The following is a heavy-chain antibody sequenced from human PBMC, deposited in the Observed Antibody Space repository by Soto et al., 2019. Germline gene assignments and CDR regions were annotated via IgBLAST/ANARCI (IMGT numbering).Heavy chain of an antibody. V-gene: IGHV1-18*01. D-gene: IGHD5-18*01. CDR1: GYTFTSYG. Sequence: ASVKVTCKASGYTFTSYGISWVRQAPGQGLEWMGWISAYNGNTNYAQKLQGRVTMTTDTSTSTAYMELRSLRSDDTAVYYCARGYAGYSYAYYYYYGMDVWGQGTTGTVSS. CDR3: ARGYAGYSYAYYYYYGMDV. J-gene: IGHJ6*02. CDR2: ISAYNGNT.